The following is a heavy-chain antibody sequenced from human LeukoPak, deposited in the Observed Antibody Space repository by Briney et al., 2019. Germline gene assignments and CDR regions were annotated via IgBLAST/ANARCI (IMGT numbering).Heavy chain of an antibody. J-gene: IGHJ6*02. V-gene: IGHV1-2*02. Sequence: GASAKVSCKASGYTFTGYYMHWVRQAPGQGLEWMGWINPNSGGTNYAQKFQGRVTMTRDTSISTAYMELSRLRSDDTAVYYCARDLVTMVRGVAGGYYYYGMDVWGQGTTVTVSS. CDR2: INPNSGGT. D-gene: IGHD3-10*01. CDR1: GYTFTGYY. CDR3: ARDLVTMVRGVAGGYYYYGMDV.